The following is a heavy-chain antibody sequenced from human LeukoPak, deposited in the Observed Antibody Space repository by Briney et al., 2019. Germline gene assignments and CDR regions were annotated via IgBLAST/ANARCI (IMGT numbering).Heavy chain of an antibody. CDR2: IYPGDSDT. CDR1: GHSFSNYW. V-gene: IGHV5-51*01. D-gene: IGHD3-10*02. J-gene: IGHJ4*02. Sequence: GESLKISCKGSGHSFSNYWIGWVRQMPGKGLEWMGIIYPGDSDTRYSPSFQGQVTISADKSISTAYLQWSSLKASDTAMYYCARLDTVRGDNKAFLDYWGQGTLVTVSS. CDR3: ARLDTVRGDNKAFLDY.